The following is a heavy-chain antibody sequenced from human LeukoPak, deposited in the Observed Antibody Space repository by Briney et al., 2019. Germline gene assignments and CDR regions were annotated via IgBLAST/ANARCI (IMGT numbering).Heavy chain of an antibody. J-gene: IGHJ4*02. CDR2: ISGSGDRT. CDR1: GFTFINYA. D-gene: IGHD6-19*01. Sequence: PGGSLRLSCVGAGFTFINYAMSWVRQAPGKELGWVSGISGSGDRTYYADSVKGRFTISRDNSKNTLYLQMNSLTDDDSAVYYCAVNAIPVAGRQDILGFWGQGTLVTVSS. CDR3: AVNAIPVAGRQDILGF. V-gene: IGHV3-23*01.